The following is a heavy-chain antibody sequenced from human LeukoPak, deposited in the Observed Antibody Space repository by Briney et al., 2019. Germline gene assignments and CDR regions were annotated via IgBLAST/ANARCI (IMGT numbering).Heavy chain of an antibody. Sequence: ASVTVSFTAFGYSFIRHHIHWVRQAPGQGLEWMGVLKLYDGSIRNAQKFQGRVTITADESTSTAYMELSSLRSEDTAVYYCARNFIAEAGTWSDYYYYGMDVWGQGTTVTVSS. CDR2: LKLYDGSI. CDR3: ARNFIAEAGTWSDYYYYGMDV. V-gene: IGHV1-46*01. J-gene: IGHJ6*02. CDR1: GYSFIRHH. D-gene: IGHD6-19*01.